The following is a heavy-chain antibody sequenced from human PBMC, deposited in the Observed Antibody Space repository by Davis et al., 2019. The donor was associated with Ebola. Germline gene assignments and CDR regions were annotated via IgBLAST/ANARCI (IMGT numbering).Heavy chain of an antibody. J-gene: IGHJ6*02. V-gene: IGHV1-8*03. CDR1: GYSFTTYD. CDR3: ARNYSAYSSVWYSYNSNYYGLDV. Sequence: GESLKISCKGSGYSFTTYDINWVRQGSGQGLEWMGWVNPNSGKTGYAPNFQGRDTFTRDTSTSTAYMEMTSLTFDDTAVYYCARNYSAYSSVWYSYNSNYYGLDVWGPGTTVTVSS. D-gene: IGHD6-19*01. CDR2: VNPNSGKT.